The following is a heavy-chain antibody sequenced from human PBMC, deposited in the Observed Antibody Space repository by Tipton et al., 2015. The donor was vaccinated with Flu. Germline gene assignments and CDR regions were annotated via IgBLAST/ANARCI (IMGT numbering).Heavy chain of an antibody. J-gene: IGHJ4*02. CDR3: ARGGAESSLDY. CDR1: GFTFSDYY. CDR2: ISSINSGSTI. Sequence: AVSGFTFSDYYMNWIRQAPGKGLEWVSYISSINSGSTIYYAESVKGRFTISRDNAKNSLFLQMHSLRAEDTAVYYCARGGAESSLDYWGQGTLVTVSS. V-gene: IGHV3-11*01.